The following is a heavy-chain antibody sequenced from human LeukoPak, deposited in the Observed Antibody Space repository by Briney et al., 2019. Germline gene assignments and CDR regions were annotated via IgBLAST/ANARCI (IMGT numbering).Heavy chain of an antibody. J-gene: IGHJ4*02. D-gene: IGHD3-10*01. V-gene: IGHV4-61*02. CDR1: GGSISSGSYY. CDR2: IYTSGST. Sequence: SETLSLTCTVSGGSISSGSYYWSWIRQPAGKGLEWIGRIYTSGSTNYNPSLKSRVTISVDTSKNQFSLKLSSVTAADTAVYYCARGGFSGSFWYFDYWGQGTLVTVSS. CDR3: ARGGFSGSFWYFDY.